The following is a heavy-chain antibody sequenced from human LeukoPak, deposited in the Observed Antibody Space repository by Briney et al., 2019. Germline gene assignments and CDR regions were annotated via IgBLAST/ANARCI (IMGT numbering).Heavy chain of an antibody. CDR2: INPNSGGT. CDR3: ARDLIPKLWFGELKDKQNWFDP. J-gene: IGHJ5*02. Sequence: ASVKVSCKASGYTFTSYYMHWVRQAPGQGLEWMGWINPNSGGTNYAQKFQGRVTMTRDTSISTAYMELSRLRSDDTAVYYCARDLIPKLWFGELKDKQNWFDPWGQGTLVTVSS. V-gene: IGHV1-2*02. D-gene: IGHD3-10*01. CDR1: GYTFTSYY.